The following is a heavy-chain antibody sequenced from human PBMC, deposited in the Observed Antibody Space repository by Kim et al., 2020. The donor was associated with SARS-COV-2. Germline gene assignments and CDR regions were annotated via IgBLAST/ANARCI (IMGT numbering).Heavy chain of an antibody. V-gene: IGHV3-11*01. CDR1: GFTFSDYY. J-gene: IGHJ3*02. CDR2: ISSSGSTI. D-gene: IGHD3-9*01. Sequence: GGSLRLSCAASGFTFSDYYMSWIRQAPGKGLEWVSYISSSGSTIYYADSVKGRFTISGDNAKNSLYLQMNSLRAEDTAVYYCARDSSTTLWIDWHNDAFDIWGQGTMVTVSS. CDR3: ARDSSTTLWIDWHNDAFDI.